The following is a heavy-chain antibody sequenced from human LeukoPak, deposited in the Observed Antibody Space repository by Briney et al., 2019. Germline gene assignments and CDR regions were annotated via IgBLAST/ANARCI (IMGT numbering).Heavy chain of an antibody. V-gene: IGHV3-30*03. J-gene: IGHJ4*02. Sequence: PGGSLRLSCAASGFTFSSYGMHWVRQAPGKGLEWVAVISYDGRNNYYADSVKGRFTISRDNSKNTLYLQMNSLRAEDTAVYYCTRGDFYVGAQDSWGQGTLVAVSS. CDR2: ISYDGRNN. CDR3: TRGDFYVGAQDS. CDR1: GFTFSSYG. D-gene: IGHD1-26*01.